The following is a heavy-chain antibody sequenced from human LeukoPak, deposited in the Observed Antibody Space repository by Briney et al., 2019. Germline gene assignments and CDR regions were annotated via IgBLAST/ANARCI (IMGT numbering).Heavy chain of an antibody. D-gene: IGHD6-13*01. CDR2: IIPMFVTA. Sequence: GSSVKVSCKASGGTFNKYSISWVRQAPGQGPEWMGGIIPMFVTANYAQKFQGRLTITADKSTSTAYMELSSLRSKDTAVYYCARDDFSSARAFDIWGQGTMVTVSS. CDR1: GGTFNKYS. V-gene: IGHV1-69*06. CDR3: ARDDFSSARAFDI. J-gene: IGHJ3*02.